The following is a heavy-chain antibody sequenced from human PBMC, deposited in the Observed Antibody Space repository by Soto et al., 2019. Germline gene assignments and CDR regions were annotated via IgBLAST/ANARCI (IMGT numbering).Heavy chain of an antibody. V-gene: IGHV1-2*02. CDR1: GYTFTGYC. Sequence: EASVKVSCKASGYTFTGYCMHWVRQGPGQGVEWMGGMNPNSGGTNYAQKFQGRVTMTRDTSISTAYMELSRLRSDDTAVYYCARGDIVVVPAAINPXXXYGMDXWGQGTTVTVSS. J-gene: IGHJ6*02. D-gene: IGHD2-2*02. CDR3: ARGDIVVVPAAINPXXXYGMDX. CDR2: MNPNSGGT.